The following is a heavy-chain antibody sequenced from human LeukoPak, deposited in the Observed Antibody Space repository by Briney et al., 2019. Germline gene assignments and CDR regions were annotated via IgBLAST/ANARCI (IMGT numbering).Heavy chain of an antibody. Sequence: GGSLRLSCAASGFTFSSYGMHWVRQAPGKGLEWVAVISYDGSNKYYADSVKGRFTISRDNSKNTLYLQMNSLRAEDTAVYYCAKDRPLDGDRDYWGQGTLVTVSS. V-gene: IGHV3-30*18. CDR2: ISYDGSNK. J-gene: IGHJ4*02. CDR3: AKDRPLDGDRDY. CDR1: GFTFSSYG. D-gene: IGHD4-17*01.